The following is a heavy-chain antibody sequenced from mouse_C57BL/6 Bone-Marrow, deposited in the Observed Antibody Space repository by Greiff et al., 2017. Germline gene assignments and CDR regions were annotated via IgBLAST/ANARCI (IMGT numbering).Heavy chain of an antibody. J-gene: IGHJ2*01. CDR2: ISNGGGST. D-gene: IGHD2-2*01. Sequence: EVKLVESGGGLVQPGGSLKLSCAASGFTFSDYYMYWVRQTPEKRLEWVAYISNGGGSTYYPDTVKGRFTISRDNAKNTLYLQMSRLKSEDTAMYYCARRGLYYGYDVDYWGQGTTLTVSS. V-gene: IGHV5-12*01. CDR3: ARRGLYYGYDVDY. CDR1: GFTFSDYY.